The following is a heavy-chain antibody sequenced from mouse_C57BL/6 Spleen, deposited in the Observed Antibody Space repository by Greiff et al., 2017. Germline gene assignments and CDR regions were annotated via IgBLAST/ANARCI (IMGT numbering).Heavy chain of an antibody. D-gene: IGHD1-1*01. J-gene: IGHJ4*01. CDR2: IHPNSGST. Sequence: VQLQQPGAELVKPGASVKLSCKASGYTFTSYWMHWVKQRPGQGLEWIGMIHPNSGSTNYNEKFKGKATLTADKSSSTAYMQLSSLTSEYSAVYYCAGIFYYYSSSYDSYAMDYWGQGTSVTVSS. CDR3: AGIFYYYSSSYDSYAMDY. V-gene: IGHV1-64*01. CDR1: GYTFTSYW.